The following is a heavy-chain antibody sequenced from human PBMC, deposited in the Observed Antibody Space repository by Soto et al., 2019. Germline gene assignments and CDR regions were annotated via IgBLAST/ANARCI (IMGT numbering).Heavy chain of an antibody. CDR1: GFIFDDYA. D-gene: IGHD3-3*02. Sequence: EMQLAESGGGLVQPGRSLRLSCAASGFIFDDYAMHWVGQSPGKGLEWVSGISWNSGRVGYAASVKGRFTISRDNAKNSLFLQMNSLRGEDTAFYHCVKDAFSGLSSAEFNGDYWGQGTLVTVSS. CDR3: VKDAFSGLSSAEFNGDY. V-gene: IGHV3-9*01. J-gene: IGHJ4*02. CDR2: ISWNSGRV.